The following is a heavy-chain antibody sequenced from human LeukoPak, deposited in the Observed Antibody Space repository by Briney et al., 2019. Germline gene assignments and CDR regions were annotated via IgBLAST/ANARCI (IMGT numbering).Heavy chain of an antibody. D-gene: IGHD5-12*01. Sequence: ASVKVSCKASGYTFTSYGISWVRQAPGQGLEWMGGIIPIFGTANYAQKFQGRVTITADKSTSTAYMELSSLRSEDTAVYYCAREIVATMGIDYWGQGTLVTVSS. CDR1: GYTFTSYG. CDR2: IIPIFGTA. V-gene: IGHV1-69*06. J-gene: IGHJ4*02. CDR3: AREIVATMGIDY.